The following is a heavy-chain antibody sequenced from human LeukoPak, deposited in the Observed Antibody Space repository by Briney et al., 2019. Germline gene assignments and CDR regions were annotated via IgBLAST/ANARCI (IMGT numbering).Heavy chain of an antibody. CDR2: IKQDGSEK. D-gene: IGHD4-11*01. V-gene: IGHV3-7*01. J-gene: IGHJ4*02. CDR1: GFTFSSYW. CDR3: AREEPYSNYVYFDY. Sequence: GGSLRLSCAASGFTFSSYWMGWVRQAPGKGLEWVANIKQDGSEKYYVDSVKGRFTISRDNAKNSLYLQMNSLRAEDTAVYYCAREEPYSNYVYFDYWGQGTLVTVSS.